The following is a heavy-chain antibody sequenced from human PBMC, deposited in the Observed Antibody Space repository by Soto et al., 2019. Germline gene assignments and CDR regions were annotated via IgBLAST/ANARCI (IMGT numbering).Heavy chain of an antibody. V-gene: IGHV5-51*01. CDR3: ARRRLDAFDI. J-gene: IGHJ3*02. Sequence: HGESLKISCSASGYSFTIYWIGWVRQMPGKGLEWMGMISPGDSETRYSPSFQGQVTISADRSITTAHLQWSSLKASDNAMYYCARRRLDAFDIWGQGTMVTVSS. CDR1: GYSFTIYW. D-gene: IGHD6-25*01. CDR2: ISPGDSET.